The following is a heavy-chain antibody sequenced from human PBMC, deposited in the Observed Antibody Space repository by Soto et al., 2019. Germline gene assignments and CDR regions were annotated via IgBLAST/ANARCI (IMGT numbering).Heavy chain of an antibody. V-gene: IGHV3-53*01. D-gene: IGHD2-15*01. J-gene: IGHJ3*02. CDR1: GFIVNGKKY. CDR2: FYLADGT. CDR3: ATWLLREHAFDI. Sequence: DVQVVESGGGLIQPGGSLRLSCAGSGFIVNGKKYITWVRQAPGKGLDWVAGFYLADGTYYADSVKGRFTVSIDSSKNTVYLQMNNHSPEDTAVYYCATWLLREHAFDIWGLGTMVTVSS.